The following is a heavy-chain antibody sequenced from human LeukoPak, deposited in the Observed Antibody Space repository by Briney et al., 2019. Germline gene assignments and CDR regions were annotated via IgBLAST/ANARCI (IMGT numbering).Heavy chain of an antibody. V-gene: IGHV3-7*03. CDR2: IKEDGSEK. CDR3: ARGPYYDILTGYFDY. CDR1: GFTFSSYW. J-gene: IGHJ4*02. D-gene: IGHD3-9*01. Sequence: GGSLRLSCAASGFTFSSYWVSWVRQAPGKGLEWVANIKEDGSEKHYVDSVKGRFTISRDNAKNSLYLQMNSLRAEDTAVYYCARGPYYDILTGYFDYWGQGTLVTVSS.